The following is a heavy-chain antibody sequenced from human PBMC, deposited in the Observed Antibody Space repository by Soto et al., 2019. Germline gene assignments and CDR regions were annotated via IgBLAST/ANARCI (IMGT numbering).Heavy chain of an antibody. CDR2: IGTAGDT. D-gene: IGHD2-15*01. Sequence: AESLRLSCEASGFTFSGFDMHWVRQPTGKGLEWVSTIGTAGDTYYAVSVKGRFTISRDNAKYSLSLQMNSLRAGDTAVYFCARGQEVGAHFFDSWGQGTQVTVSS. CDR1: GFTFSGFD. V-gene: IGHV3-13*01. CDR3: ARGQEVGAHFFDS. J-gene: IGHJ4*02.